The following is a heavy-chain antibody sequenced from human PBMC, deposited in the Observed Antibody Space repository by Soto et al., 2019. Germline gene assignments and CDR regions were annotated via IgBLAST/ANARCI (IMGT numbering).Heavy chain of an antibody. J-gene: IGHJ4*02. CDR2: IYYSGST. Sequence: SETLSLTCAVSGGSISSGGYSWSWIRQPPGKGLEWIGSIYYSGSTYYNPSLKSRVAISVDTSKNQFSLKLSSVTAADTAVYYCARHDWAKPFDYWGQGTLVTVS. CDR3: ARHDWAKPFDY. D-gene: IGHD3-9*01. V-gene: IGHV4-39*01. CDR1: GGSISSGGYS.